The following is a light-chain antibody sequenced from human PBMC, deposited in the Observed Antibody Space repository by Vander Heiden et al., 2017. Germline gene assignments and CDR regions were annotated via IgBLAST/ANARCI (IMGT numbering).Light chain of an antibody. V-gene: IGKV3-11*01. Sequence: PGERATLSCRASQSVSSYLAWYQQKPGQAPRLLIYDASNRATGIPARFSCSGSGTDFTLTISSLEPEDFAVYYCQQRSNWPLTFGGGTKVEIK. CDR1: QSVSSY. J-gene: IGKJ4*01. CDR2: DAS. CDR3: QQRSNWPLT.